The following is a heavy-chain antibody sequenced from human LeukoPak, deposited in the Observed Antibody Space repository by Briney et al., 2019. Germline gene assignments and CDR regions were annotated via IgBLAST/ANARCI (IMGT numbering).Heavy chain of an antibody. D-gene: IGHD6-19*01. CDR1: GGSISSYY. CDR3: ARDVSSGWYYYYYMDV. Sequence: SETLSLTCTVSGGSISSYYWSWIRQPPGKGLEWIGYIYYSGNIKYNPSLKSRVTISVDTPKNQFSLKLSSVTAADTAVYYCARDVSSGWYYYYYMDVWGKGTTVTVSS. J-gene: IGHJ6*03. CDR2: IYYSGNI. V-gene: IGHV4-59*12.